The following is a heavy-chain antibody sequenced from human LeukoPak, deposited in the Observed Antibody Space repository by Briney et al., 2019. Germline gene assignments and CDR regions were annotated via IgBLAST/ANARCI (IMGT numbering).Heavy chain of an antibody. J-gene: IGHJ4*02. CDR1: GFTFSSYS. V-gene: IGHV3-48*01. CDR3: ARDQGGGTSY. D-gene: IGHD1-26*01. Sequence: GGSLRLSCAASGFTFSSYSMNWVRQAPGKGLEWVSYITSSSSTIYYADSVKGRFTISRDNAKNSLYLQMDSLRAEDTAVYYCARDQGGGTSYWGQGTLVTVSS. CDR2: ITSSSSTI.